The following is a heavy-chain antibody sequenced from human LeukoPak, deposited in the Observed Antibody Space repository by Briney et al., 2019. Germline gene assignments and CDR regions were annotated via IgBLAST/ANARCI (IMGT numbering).Heavy chain of an antibody. J-gene: IGHJ4*02. CDR1: GFTFGDYA. D-gene: IGHD4-23*01. CDR2: IRSKAYGGTT. CDR3: TREGVTHYFDY. Sequence: GGSLRLSCTASGFTFGDYAMSWVRQAPGKGLEWVGFIRSKAYGGTTEYAASVEGRFTISRDDSKSIAYLQMNSLKTEDTAVYYCTREGVTHYFDYWGQGTLVTVSS. V-gene: IGHV3-49*04.